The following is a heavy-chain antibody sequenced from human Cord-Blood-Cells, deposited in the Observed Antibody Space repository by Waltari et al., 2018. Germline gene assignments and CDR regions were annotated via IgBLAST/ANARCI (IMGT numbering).Heavy chain of an antibody. Sequence: EVQLVESGGGLVKPGGSLRLSCAASGFTFSSYSMNWVRQAPGKGLEWVSSISSSSSYIYYADSVKGRFTISRDNAKNSLYLQMNSLRAEDTAVYYCAISGDSGSYYFDYWGQGTLVTVSS. J-gene: IGHJ4*02. V-gene: IGHV3-21*01. CDR1: GFTFSSYS. CDR3: AISGDSGSYYFDY. D-gene: IGHD1-26*01. CDR2: ISSSSSYI.